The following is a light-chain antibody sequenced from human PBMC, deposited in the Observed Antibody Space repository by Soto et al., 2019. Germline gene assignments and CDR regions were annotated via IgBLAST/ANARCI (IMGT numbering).Light chain of an antibody. V-gene: IGKV1-39*01. CDR2: ASS. Sequence: DIQMTQSPSSLSASVGDRVTITCRASQTISTYLNWYQQRPGKAPNLLIYASSSLQSGVPPRFSGGGSGTDFTLTISSLQPEDFATYYCQQTYSIPITLGQGTRLEIK. CDR1: QTISTY. CDR3: QQTYSIPIT. J-gene: IGKJ5*01.